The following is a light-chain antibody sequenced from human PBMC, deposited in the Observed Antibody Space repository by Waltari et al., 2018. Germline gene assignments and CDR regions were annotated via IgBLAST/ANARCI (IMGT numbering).Light chain of an antibody. CDR3: QQFVGYPYT. CDR2: KAS. V-gene: IGKV1-5*03. J-gene: IGKJ2*01. CDR1: QSISSW. Sequence: DIQMTQSPSTLSASVGDRVTITCRASQSISSWLAWYQQKPGKAPKLLIYKASSLESGVPSRFSGSGSGTEFTLTISSLQPDDFATYYCQQFVGYPYTFGQGTKVETK.